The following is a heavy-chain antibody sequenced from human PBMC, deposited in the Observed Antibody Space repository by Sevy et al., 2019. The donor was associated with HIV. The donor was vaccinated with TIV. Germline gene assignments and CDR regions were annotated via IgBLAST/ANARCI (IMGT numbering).Heavy chain of an antibody. D-gene: IGHD3-3*01. Sequence: GGSLRLSRAASGFTFSGSAMHWVRQASGKGLEWVGRIRSKANSYATAYAASVKGRFTISRDDSKNTAYLQMNSLKTEDTAVYYCTRLEYYDFWSGYYLQIGGFGMDVWGQGTTVTVSS. CDR2: IRSKANSYAT. CDR3: TRLEYYDFWSGYYLQIGGFGMDV. V-gene: IGHV3-73*01. J-gene: IGHJ6*02. CDR1: GFTFSGSA.